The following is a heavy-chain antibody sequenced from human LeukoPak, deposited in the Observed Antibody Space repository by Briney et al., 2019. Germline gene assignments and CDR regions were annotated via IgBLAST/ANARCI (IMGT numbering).Heavy chain of an antibody. V-gene: IGHV3-33*01. CDR3: ARELGYGMDV. Sequence: SGGSLRLSCAASGFTFSDYGIHWVRQAPGKGLEWVADIWYDGSHKYYADSEMGRFTISRDNSRDTLHLQMNSLRAEDAAVYYCARELGYGMDVWGQGTTVTVSS. D-gene: IGHD7-27*01. CDR2: IWYDGSHK. CDR1: GFTFSDYG. J-gene: IGHJ6*02.